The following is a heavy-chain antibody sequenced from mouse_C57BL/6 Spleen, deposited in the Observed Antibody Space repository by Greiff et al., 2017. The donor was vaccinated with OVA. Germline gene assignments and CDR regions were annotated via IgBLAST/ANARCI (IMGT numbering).Heavy chain of an antibody. Sequence: VQLVESGPELVKPGASVKISCKASGYAFSSSWMNWVKQRPGKGLEWIGRIYPGDGGTNYNGKFKGKATLTADKSSSPAYMQLSSLTSEDSAVYFGVRDYYGSSLDYWGKGTTLTVSS. V-gene: IGHV1-82*01. CDR1: GYAFSSSW. CDR2: IYPGDGGT. D-gene: IGHD1-1*01. J-gene: IGHJ2*01. CDR3: VRDYYGSSLDY.